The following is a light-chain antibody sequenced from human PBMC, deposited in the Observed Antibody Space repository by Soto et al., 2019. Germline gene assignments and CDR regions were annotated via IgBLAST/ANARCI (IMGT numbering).Light chain of an antibody. CDR2: DVT. CDR1: SSDVGGYNY. Sequence: QSVRTQPASVSGSPGQSITISCTGTSSDVGGYNYVSWYQQHPGKAPKLMIYDVTYRPSGVSNRFSGSKSGTTASLTLSGLQAEDEADYYCSSYTSTSTYVFGTGTKVTVL. CDR3: SSYTSTSTYV. J-gene: IGLJ1*01. V-gene: IGLV2-14*01.